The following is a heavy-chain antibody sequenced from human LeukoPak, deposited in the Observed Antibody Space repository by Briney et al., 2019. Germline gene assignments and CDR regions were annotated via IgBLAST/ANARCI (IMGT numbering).Heavy chain of an antibody. CDR3: ARTTQKDLRYFDWLPHPGWFDP. Sequence: GGSLRLSCAASGFTFSNYWMSWIRQAPGKGLEWVANIKQDGSEQYYVDSVKGRFTISRDNAKNSIFLQMNSLSAEDTAVYYCARTTQKDLRYFDWLPHPGWFDPWGQGTQVTVSS. J-gene: IGHJ5*02. CDR1: GFTFSNYW. D-gene: IGHD3-9*01. V-gene: IGHV3-7*03. CDR2: IKQDGSEQ.